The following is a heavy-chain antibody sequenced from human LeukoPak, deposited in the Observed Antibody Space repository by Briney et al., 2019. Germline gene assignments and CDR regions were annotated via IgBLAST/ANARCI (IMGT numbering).Heavy chain of an antibody. CDR3: AELGITMIGGV. J-gene: IGHJ6*04. CDR2: ISGSGGST. D-gene: IGHD3-10*02. V-gene: IGHV3-23*01. CDR1: GFTFSTYA. Sequence: GGSLRLSCAASGFTFSTYAMSWVGQAPGKGVEWVSSISGSGGSTYYADSVKGRFTISRDNAKNSLYRKKNSLRAEDTAVYYCAELGITMIGGVWGKGTTVTISS.